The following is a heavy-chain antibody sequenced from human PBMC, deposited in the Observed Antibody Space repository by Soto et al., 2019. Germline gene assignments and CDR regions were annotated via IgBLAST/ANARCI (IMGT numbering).Heavy chain of an antibody. D-gene: IGHD6-19*01. CDR2: IIPIFGTA. J-gene: IGHJ6*02. CDR1: GGTFSSYA. Sequence: QVQLVQSGAEVKKPGSSVKVSCKASGGTFSSYAISWVRQAPGQGLEWMGGIIPIFGTANYAQKFQGRVTITADESTSTDYMELSSLRSEDTAVYYCARVGSEGALAVAGTDDYYYCMDVWGQGTTVTVAS. V-gene: IGHV1-69*01. CDR3: ARVGSEGALAVAGTDDYYYCMDV.